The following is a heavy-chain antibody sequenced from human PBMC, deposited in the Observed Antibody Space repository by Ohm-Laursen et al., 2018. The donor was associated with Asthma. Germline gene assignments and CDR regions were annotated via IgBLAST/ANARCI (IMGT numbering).Heavy chain of an antibody. V-gene: IGHV4-61*08. J-gene: IGHJ4*02. CDR2: IYYSGST. Sequence: SETLSLTCTVSGGSISSGGYYWSWIRQHPGKGLEWIGYIYYSGSTYYNPSLKSRVTISVDTSKNQFSLKLSSVTAADTAVYYCARDKEAPDCGGDCYPGYWGQGTLVTVSS. D-gene: IGHD2-21*02. CDR3: ARDKEAPDCGGDCYPGY. CDR1: GGSISSGGYY.